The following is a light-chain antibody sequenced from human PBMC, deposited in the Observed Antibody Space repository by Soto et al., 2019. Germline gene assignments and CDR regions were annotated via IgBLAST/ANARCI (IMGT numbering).Light chain of an antibody. CDR2: KAS. J-gene: IGKJ1*01. Sequence: DIQITQSPSTLSASVGDRVTISCRASQSVSSWLAWYQQKPGKAPKLLISKASSLESGVPSRFSGSGSETDFILTISSLQPDDFATYYCQQYKSNRRTFGQGTKVESK. V-gene: IGKV1-5*03. CDR3: QQYKSNRRT. CDR1: QSVSSW.